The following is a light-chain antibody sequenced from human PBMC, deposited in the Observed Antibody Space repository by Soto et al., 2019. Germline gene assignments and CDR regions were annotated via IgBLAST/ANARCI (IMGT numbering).Light chain of an antibody. CDR1: QSLLYIDVYNY. V-gene: IGKV2-28*01. CDR3: MQARKTPFT. CDR2: SAS. J-gene: IGKJ3*01. Sequence: DIVMTQSPLSLPVTPGEQASISCTSSQSLLYIDVYNYLDWYLQRPGQPPQLLIYSASNRASGVTDRFSGSGSGTDFTLKISRVEAEDVGVSFFMQARKTPFTFGPGTKVDIK.